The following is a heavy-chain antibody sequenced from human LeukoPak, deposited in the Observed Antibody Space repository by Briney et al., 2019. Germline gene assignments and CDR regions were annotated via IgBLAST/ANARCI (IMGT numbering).Heavy chain of an antibody. V-gene: IGHV4-31*11. J-gene: IGHJ4*02. Sequence: SETLSLTCAVYGGSFSGYYWSWIRQHPGKGLEWIGYIYYSGSTYYNPSLKSRVTISVDTSKNQFSLKLSSVTAADTAVYYCAREIPRGIAAAGIDYWGQGTLVTVSS. CDR2: IYYSGST. D-gene: IGHD6-13*01. CDR3: AREIPRGIAAAGIDY. CDR1: GGSFSGYY.